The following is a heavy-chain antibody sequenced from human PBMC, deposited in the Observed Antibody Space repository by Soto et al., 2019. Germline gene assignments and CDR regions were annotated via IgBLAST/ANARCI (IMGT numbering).Heavy chain of an antibody. CDR2: INTGDGNT. J-gene: IGHJ4*02. CDR1: GYRFTNHY. V-gene: IGHV1-3*04. Sequence: ASVKVSCKAPGYRFTNHYIHWVRQAPGQGLEWMAWINTGDGNTKYSQKFQGRVTITRDTSASTAYMDLNSLRSEDTAVYYCARGTGSSWFDYWGQGTLVTVS. D-gene: IGHD6-13*01. CDR3: ARGTGSSWFDY.